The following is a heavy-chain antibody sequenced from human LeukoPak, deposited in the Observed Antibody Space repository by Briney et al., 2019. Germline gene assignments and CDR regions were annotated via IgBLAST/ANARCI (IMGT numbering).Heavy chain of an antibody. CDR2: ISGSGGST. D-gene: IGHD5-24*01. CDR3: AKGGDGYNQKDY. J-gene: IGHJ4*02. V-gene: IGHV3-23*01. CDR1: GFTFSSYA. Sequence: GGSLRLSCAASGFTFSSYAMSWVRQAPGKGLEWVSAISGSGGSTYYADFVKGRFTISRDNSKNTLYLQMNSLRAEDTAVYYCAKGGDGYNQKDYWGQGTLVTVSS.